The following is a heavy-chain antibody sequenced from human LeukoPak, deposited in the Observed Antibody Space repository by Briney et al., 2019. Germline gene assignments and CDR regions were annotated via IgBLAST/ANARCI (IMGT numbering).Heavy chain of an antibody. J-gene: IGHJ5*02. CDR3: ARVGRDCSSINCYWADWFDP. V-gene: IGHV1-18*01. Sequence: GASVKVSCKASGYTFSAYGITWVREAPGQGPEWMGWISGSTGSTHYAQTVQGRVTMTTDTSTGTAYMELRSLRSDDTAVYYCARVGRDCSSINCYWADWFDPWGQGTLVTVSS. CDR1: GYTFSAYG. D-gene: IGHD2-2*01. CDR2: ISGSTGST.